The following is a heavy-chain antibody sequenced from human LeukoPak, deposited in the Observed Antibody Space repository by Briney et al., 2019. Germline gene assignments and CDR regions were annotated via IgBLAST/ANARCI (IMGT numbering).Heavy chain of an antibody. CDR2: IIPIFGTA. CDR1: GGTFGSYA. CDR3: AYRSGRNGDSDY. V-gene: IGHV1-69*13. J-gene: IGHJ4*02. Sequence: SVKVSCKASGGTFGSYAISWVRQAPGQGLEWMGGIIPIFGTANYAQKFQGRVTITADESTSTAYMELSSLRSEDTAVYYCAYRSGRNGDSDYWGQGTLVTVSS. D-gene: IGHD4-17*01.